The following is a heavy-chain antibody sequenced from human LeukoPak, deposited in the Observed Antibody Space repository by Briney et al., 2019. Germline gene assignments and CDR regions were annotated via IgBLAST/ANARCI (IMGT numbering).Heavy chain of an antibody. CDR3: ARDHDSSGYYEGGFFDI. CDR1: GYTFTGYY. D-gene: IGHD3-22*01. V-gene: IGHV1-2*02. Sequence: ASVKVSCKASGYTFTGYYMHWVRQAPGQGLEWMGWINPNSGGTNYAQKFQGRVTMTRDTSISTAYMELSRLRSDDTAVYYCARDHDSSGYYEGGFFDIWGQGTMVTVSS. CDR2: INPNSGGT. J-gene: IGHJ3*02.